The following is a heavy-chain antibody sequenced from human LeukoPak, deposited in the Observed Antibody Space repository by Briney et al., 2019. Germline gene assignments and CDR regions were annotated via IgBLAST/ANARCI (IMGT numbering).Heavy chain of an antibody. Sequence: PGGSLRLSCAASGFTFSSYGMHWVRQAPGKGLEWVAVISYDGSNKYYADSVKGRFTISRDNSKNTLYLQMNSLRAEDTAVYYCAKERRRYCSGGSCYGDDYWGQGTLVTVSS. V-gene: IGHV3-30*18. CDR2: ISYDGSNK. CDR1: GFTFSSYG. CDR3: AKERRRYCSGGSCYGDDY. J-gene: IGHJ4*02. D-gene: IGHD2-15*01.